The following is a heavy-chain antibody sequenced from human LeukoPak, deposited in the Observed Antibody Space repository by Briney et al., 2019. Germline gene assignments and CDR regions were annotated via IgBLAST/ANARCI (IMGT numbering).Heavy chain of an antibody. J-gene: IGHJ4*02. CDR3: AKSGGYGLIDY. CDR2: IYSSGST. D-gene: IGHD1-26*01. V-gene: IGHV4-34*01. Sequence: SETLSLTCAVYGGSFSGYYWSWIRQPPGKGLEWIGSIYSSGSTYYNASLQSRVTISIETSKNQISLRLNSVTAADTAIYYCAKSGGYGLIDYWGQGTLVTVSS. CDR1: GGSFSGYY.